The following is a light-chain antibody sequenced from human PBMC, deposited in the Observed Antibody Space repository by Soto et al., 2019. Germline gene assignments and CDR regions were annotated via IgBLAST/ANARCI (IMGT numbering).Light chain of an antibody. CDR3: QQYGSSPL. Sequence: DIQMTQSPSSLSASVGDRVTITCQASQDISNYLNWYQQKPGKAPKLLIYDASNLETGVPSRFSGSGSGTDFTLTISRLEPEDFAVYYCQQYGSSPLFGQGTKLEIK. J-gene: IGKJ2*01. CDR1: QDISNY. CDR2: DAS. V-gene: IGKV1-33*01.